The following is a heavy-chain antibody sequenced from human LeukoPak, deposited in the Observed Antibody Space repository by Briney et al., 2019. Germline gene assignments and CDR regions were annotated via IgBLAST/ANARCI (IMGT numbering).Heavy chain of an antibody. CDR2: ISGSGGST. V-gene: IGHV3-23*01. D-gene: IGHD3-10*01. J-gene: IGHJ3*02. Sequence: PGGSLRLSCAASGFTFSHYGVTWVRQAPGKGLEWVSAISGSGGSTYYADSVKGRFTISRDNSKNTLYLQMNSLRAEDTAVYYCAKSYLQGPPDAFDIWGQGTMVTVSS. CDR1: GFTFSHYG. CDR3: AKSYLQGPPDAFDI.